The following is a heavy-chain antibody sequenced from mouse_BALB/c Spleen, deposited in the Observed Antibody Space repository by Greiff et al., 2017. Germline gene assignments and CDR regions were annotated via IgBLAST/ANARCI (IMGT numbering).Heavy chain of an antibody. Sequence: EVQLVESGGGLVQPGGSLKLSCAASGFTFSSYAMSWVRQTPEKRLEWVASISSGGSTYYPDSVKGRFTISRDNARNILYLQMSSLRSEDTAMYYCARDDNYDYWGQGTTLTVSS. CDR3: ARDDNYDY. J-gene: IGHJ2*01. CDR1: GFTFSSYA. D-gene: IGHD2-1*01. V-gene: IGHV5-6-5*01. CDR2: ISSGGST.